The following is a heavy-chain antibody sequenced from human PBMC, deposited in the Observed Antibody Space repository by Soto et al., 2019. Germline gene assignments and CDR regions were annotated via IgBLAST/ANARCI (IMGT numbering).Heavy chain of an antibody. V-gene: IGHV4-28*01. J-gene: IGHJ6*02. D-gene: IGHD1-1*01. CDR3: ARSGRNDVYYYMDV. CDR2: VHHSGTT. Sequence: EPLSHTCGVSGQSSRSITWCRWIQKPPGKGLEWIGYVHHSGTTFYNASLQNRITMSVGMSNNQVSLNLRSVTAADTAVYFCARSGRNDVYYYMDVWGQGTTVTVS. CDR1: GQSSRSITW.